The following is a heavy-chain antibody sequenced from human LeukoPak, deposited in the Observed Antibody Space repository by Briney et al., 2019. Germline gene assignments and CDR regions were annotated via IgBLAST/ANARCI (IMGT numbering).Heavy chain of an antibody. CDR3: ARHLNDYGDYSLNY. V-gene: IGHV4-30-4*01. Sequence: SETLSLTCTVSGGSISSGDYYWSWIRQPPGKGLEWIGYIYYSGSTYYNPSLKSRVTISVDTSKNQFSLKLSSVTAADTAVYYCARHLNDYGDYSLNYWGQGTLVTVSS. J-gene: IGHJ4*02. CDR1: GGSISSGDYY. CDR2: IYYSGST. D-gene: IGHD4-17*01.